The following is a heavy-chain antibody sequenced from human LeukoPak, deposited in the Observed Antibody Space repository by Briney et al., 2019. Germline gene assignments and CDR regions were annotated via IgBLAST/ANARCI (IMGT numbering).Heavy chain of an antibody. J-gene: IGHJ6*02. CDR3: AKVSSGDKDV. V-gene: IGHV3-11*05. CDR1: GFAFSDHY. Sequence: GGSLRLSCAASGFAFSDHYMSWIRQAPGKGLEWVSYISSSGTYTNYADSVKGRFTISRDNSKNTLYLQMNSLRAEDTAVYYCAKVSSGDKDVWGQGTTVTVSS. CDR2: ISSSGTYT.